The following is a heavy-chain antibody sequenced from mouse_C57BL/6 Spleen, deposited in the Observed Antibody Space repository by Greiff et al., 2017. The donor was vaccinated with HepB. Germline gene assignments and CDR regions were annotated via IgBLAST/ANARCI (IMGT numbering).Heavy chain of an antibody. CDR3: ATLTTVDYYAMDC. Sequence: EVKLVESGGDLVKPGGSLKLSCAASGFTFSSYGMSWVRQTPDKRLERVATISSGGSYTYYPDSVKGRFSISRDYATNTLYLQMNSLKSENTAMYYCATLTTVDYYAMDCWGQGTSVTVSS. J-gene: IGHJ4*01. V-gene: IGHV5-6*01. D-gene: IGHD1-1*01. CDR1: GFTFSSYG. CDR2: ISSGGSYT.